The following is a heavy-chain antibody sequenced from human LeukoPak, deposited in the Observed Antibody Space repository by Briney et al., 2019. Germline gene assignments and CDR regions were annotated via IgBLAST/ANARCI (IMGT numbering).Heavy chain of an antibody. Sequence: SVKVSCKASGGTFSSYAISWVRQAPGQGLEWMGGIIHIFGTANYAQKFQGRVTITADESTSTAYMELSSLRSEDTAVYYCARAPPPIYYDSSGYYYFDYWGQGTLVTVSS. D-gene: IGHD3-22*01. CDR1: GGTFSSYA. CDR2: IIHIFGTA. V-gene: IGHV1-69*13. J-gene: IGHJ4*02. CDR3: ARAPPPIYYDSSGYYYFDY.